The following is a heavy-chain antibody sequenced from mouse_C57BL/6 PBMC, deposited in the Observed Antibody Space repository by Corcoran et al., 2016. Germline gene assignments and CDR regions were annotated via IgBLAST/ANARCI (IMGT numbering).Heavy chain of an antibody. CDR3: ARGTTVGSDY. D-gene: IGHD1-1*01. Sequence: QIQLVQSGPELKKPGETVKISCKASGYTFTTYGMSWVKQAPGTGLKWMGWINTYSGVPTYADDFKGRFAFSLETSASTAYLQINNLKNEDTATYFCARGTTVGSDYWGQGTTLTVSS. V-gene: IGHV9-3*01. CDR1: GYTFTTYG. J-gene: IGHJ2*01. CDR2: INTYSGVP.